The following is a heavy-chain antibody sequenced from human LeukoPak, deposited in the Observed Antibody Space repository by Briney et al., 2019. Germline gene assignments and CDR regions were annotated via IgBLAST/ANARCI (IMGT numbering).Heavy chain of an antibody. CDR3: ARGDYDFGRFDY. CDR2: INHSGST. CDR1: GGSFSGYY. J-gene: IGHJ4*02. V-gene: IGHV4-34*01. D-gene: IGHD3-3*01. Sequence: SETLSLTCAVYGGSFSGYYWSWIRQPPGKGLEWIGEINHSGSTNYNPSLKSRVTISVDTSRNQFSLKLSSVTAADTAVYYCARGDYDFGRFDYWGQGTLVTVSS.